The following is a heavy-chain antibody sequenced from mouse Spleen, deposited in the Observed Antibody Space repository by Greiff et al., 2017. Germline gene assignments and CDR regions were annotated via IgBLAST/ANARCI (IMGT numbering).Heavy chain of an antibody. D-gene: IGHD2-1*01. V-gene: IGHV1-59*01. CDR1: GYTFTSSW. CDR2: IDPSDGYT. Sequence: VQLQQSGAELVRPGTSVKLSCKASGYTFTSSWMHWVMQRPGQGLEWIGVIDPSDGYTIYNQKFKGKATLTVDTSSSTAYMQLSSLTSEDSAVYYCARDYGNYLDYRGQGTTLPVSP. J-gene: IGHJ2*01. CDR3: ARDYGNYLDY.